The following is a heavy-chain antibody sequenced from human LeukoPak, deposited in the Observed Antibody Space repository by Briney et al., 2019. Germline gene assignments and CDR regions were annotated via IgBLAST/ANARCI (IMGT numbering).Heavy chain of an antibody. J-gene: IGHJ4*02. CDR3: ARDPNYYGSGSYFDY. CDR1: GFTVSSNY. Sequence: GGSLRLSCGASGFTVSSNYMSWVRQAPGKGLEWVSVIYSGGSTYYADSVKGRFTISRDNSKNTLYLQMNSLRAEDTAVYYCARDPNYYGSGSYFDYWGQGTLVTVSS. D-gene: IGHD3-10*01. CDR2: IYSGGST. V-gene: IGHV3-66*02.